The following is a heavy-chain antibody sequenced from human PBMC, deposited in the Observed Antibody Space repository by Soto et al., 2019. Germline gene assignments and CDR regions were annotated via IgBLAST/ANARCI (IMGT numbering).Heavy chain of an antibody. CDR1: GGSVSSGSYY. D-gene: IGHD6-19*01. J-gene: IGHJ4*02. V-gene: IGHV4-61*01. Sequence: QVQLQESGPGLVKPSETLSLTCTVSGGSVSSGSYYWSWIRQPPGKGLEWIGYIYYSGSTNYNPSLRSRLTISVDTSKNQFSLKLSSVTAADTAVYYCASYSSGWYDVSYWGQGTLVTVSS. CDR2: IYYSGST. CDR3: ASYSSGWYDVSY.